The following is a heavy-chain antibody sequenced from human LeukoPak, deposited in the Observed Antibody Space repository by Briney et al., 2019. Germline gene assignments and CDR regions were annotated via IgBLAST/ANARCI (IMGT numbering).Heavy chain of an antibody. D-gene: IGHD6-19*01. V-gene: IGHV3-30*02. CDR1: GFTFSSYG. J-gene: IGHJ4*02. CDR3: AKVGAKQWLDHFDY. Sequence: GGSLRLSCAASGFTFSSYGMHWVRQAPGKGLEWGAFIRYDGSNKYYADSVKGRFTISRDNSKNTLYLQMNSLRAEDTAVYYCAKVGAKQWLDHFDYWGQGTLVTVSS. CDR2: IRYDGSNK.